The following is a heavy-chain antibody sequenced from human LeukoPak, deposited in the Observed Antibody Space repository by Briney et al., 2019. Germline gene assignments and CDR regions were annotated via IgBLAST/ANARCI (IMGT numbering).Heavy chain of an antibody. V-gene: IGHV7-4-1*02. J-gene: IGHJ5*02. CDR3: AREVSRYCSGGSCYHLNWFDP. CDR2: INTNTGNP. CDR1: GYTFTSYA. D-gene: IGHD2-15*01. Sequence: ASVKVSCKASGYTFTSYAMNWVRQAPGQGLEWMGWINTNTGNPTYAQGFTGRFVFSLDTSVSTAYQQISSLKAEDTAVYYCAREVSRYCSGGSCYHLNWFDPWGQGTLVTVSS.